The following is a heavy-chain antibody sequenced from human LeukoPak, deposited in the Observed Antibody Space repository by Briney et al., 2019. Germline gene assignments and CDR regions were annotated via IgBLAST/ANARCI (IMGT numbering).Heavy chain of an antibody. CDR1: AGSISSGDYY. D-gene: IGHD3-10*01. CDR2: IYNSGST. Sequence: SETLSLTCTVSAGSISSGDYYWSWIRQPPGKGLEWIGYIYNSGSTYYNPSLKSRVTISVDTSKNQFFLKLSSVTAADTAVYXXXRVAXDMIRXLSXSIDYWGQGTLVTVSS. V-gene: IGHV4-30-4*01. J-gene: IGHJ4*02. CDR3: XRVAXDMIRXLSXSIDY.